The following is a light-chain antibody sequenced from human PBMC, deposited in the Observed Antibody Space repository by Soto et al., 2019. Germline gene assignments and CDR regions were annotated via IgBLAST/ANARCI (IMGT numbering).Light chain of an antibody. J-gene: IGKJ1*01. CDR2: GTS. CDR1: PSVSSN. V-gene: IGKV3D-15*01. CDR3: QQYNNMWT. Sequence: IVMTQSPDTLSVSPGERATLSCRASPSVSSNLAWYQQKPGQAHRLLIYGTSTRATGIPARFSGSGSGTEFTLTISSLQSEDFAVYYCQQYNNMWTFGQGTKVEIK.